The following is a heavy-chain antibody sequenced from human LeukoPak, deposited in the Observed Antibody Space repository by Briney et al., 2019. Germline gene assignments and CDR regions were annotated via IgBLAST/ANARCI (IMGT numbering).Heavy chain of an antibody. V-gene: IGHV4-59*01. CDR3: ASGTTTKGFGY. Sequence: SETLSLTCTVSGDSINSYYWSWVRQPPGKRLEWIGYIYYSGTTNYNPSLKSRVTLSVDTSKNQFSLRLRSVTAADTAVYYRASGTTTKGFGYWGQGTLITVSS. J-gene: IGHJ4*02. D-gene: IGHD1-7*01. CDR1: GDSINSYY. CDR2: IYYSGTT.